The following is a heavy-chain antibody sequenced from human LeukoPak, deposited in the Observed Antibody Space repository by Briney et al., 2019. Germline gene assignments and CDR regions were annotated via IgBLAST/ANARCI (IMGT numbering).Heavy chain of an antibody. Sequence: GGSLRLSCAASGFTFSSYAMSWVRQAPGKGLEWVSAISGSGGSTYYADSVKGRFTISRDNSKNTLYLQMNGLRAEDTAVYYCAKDRGIAVAGTISGFDPWGQGTLVTVSS. V-gene: IGHV3-23*01. CDR1: GFTFSSYA. J-gene: IGHJ5*02. CDR2: ISGSGGST. CDR3: AKDRGIAVAGTISGFDP. D-gene: IGHD6-19*01.